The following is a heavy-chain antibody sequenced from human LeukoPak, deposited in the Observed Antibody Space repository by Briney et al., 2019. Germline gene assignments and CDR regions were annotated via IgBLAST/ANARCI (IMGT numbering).Heavy chain of an antibody. D-gene: IGHD6-6*01. V-gene: IGHV4-59*01. CDR2: IYYSGST. CDR1: GGSISSYY. J-gene: IGHJ3*02. CDR3: ARGSIAARNDAFDI. Sequence: SETLSLTCTVSGGSISSYYWSWIRQPPGKGLEWIGYIYYSGSTNYNPSLKSRVTISVDTSKNQFSLKLSSVTAPDTAVYYCARGSIAARNDAFDIWGQGTVVTVSS.